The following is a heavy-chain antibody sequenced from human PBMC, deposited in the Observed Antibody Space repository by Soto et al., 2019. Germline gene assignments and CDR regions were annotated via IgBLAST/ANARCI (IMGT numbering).Heavy chain of an antibody. CDR3: ARSPNYYYYGFDV. V-gene: IGHV4-61*08. Sequence: SETLSLSCTVSGGSVSSGDYFWSWLRQSPGKRLEWIAYIYYSGSTNYNPSLKSRATISVDTSKSQVSLTLTSMTAADAALYYCARSPNYYYYGFDVWGQGTAVTVSS. D-gene: IGHD3-10*01. CDR1: GGSVSSGDYF. J-gene: IGHJ6*02. CDR2: IYYSGST.